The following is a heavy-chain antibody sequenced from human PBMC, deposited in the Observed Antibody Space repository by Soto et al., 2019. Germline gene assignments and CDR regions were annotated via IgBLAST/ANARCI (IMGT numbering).Heavy chain of an antibody. CDR2: IYHSGST. Sequence: QVQLQESGPGLVKPSGTLSLTCAVSGGSISSSNWWSWVRQPPGKGLEWIGEIYHSGSTNYNPSLNSRVTISVYESKTQFILKLGAVAAAGTAVDSRARGFAGAGAIGEWGPGALVTVCS. D-gene: IGHD3-10*01. J-gene: IGHJ1*01. CDR1: GGSISSSNW. V-gene: IGHV4-4*02. CDR3: ARGFAGAGAIGE.